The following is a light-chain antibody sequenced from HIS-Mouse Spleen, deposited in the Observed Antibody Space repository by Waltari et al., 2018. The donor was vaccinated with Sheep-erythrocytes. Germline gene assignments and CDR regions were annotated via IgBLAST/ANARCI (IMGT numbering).Light chain of an antibody. CDR3: YSTDSSGNHSNWV. J-gene: IGLJ3*02. V-gene: IGLV3-10*01. Sequence: SYELTQPPSVSVSPGQTARITCSGDALPTQYAYWYQQKSGQAPVLVIYEDSKRPSGIPERFSGSSSGTMATLTISGAQVEDEADYYCYSTDSSGNHSNWVFGGGTKLTVL. CDR2: EDS. CDR1: ALPTQY.